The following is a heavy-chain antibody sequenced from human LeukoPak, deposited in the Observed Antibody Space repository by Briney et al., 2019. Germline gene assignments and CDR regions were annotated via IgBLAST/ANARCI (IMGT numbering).Heavy chain of an antibody. J-gene: IGHJ4*02. Sequence: ASVKVSCKASEYTFTGYYMHWVRQAPGQGLEWMGWISAYNGNTNYAQKLQGRVTMTTDTSTSTAYMELRSLRSDDTAVYYCARRSGSYPGTLFDYWGQGTLVTVSS. CDR1: EYTFTGYY. V-gene: IGHV1-18*04. CDR2: ISAYNGNT. D-gene: IGHD1-26*01. CDR3: ARRSGSYPGTLFDY.